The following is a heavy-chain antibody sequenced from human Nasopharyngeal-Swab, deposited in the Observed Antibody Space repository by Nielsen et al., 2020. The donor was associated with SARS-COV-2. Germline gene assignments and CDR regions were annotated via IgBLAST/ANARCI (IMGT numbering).Heavy chain of an antibody. CDR3: ATIEISGKGAYYYYMDV. V-gene: IGHV1-24*01. CDR2: FDPEDGET. Sequence: VRQMPGKGLEWTGGFDPEDGETIYAQKFQGRVTMTEDTSTDTAYMELSSLRSEDTAVYYCATIEISGKGAYYYYMDVWGKGTTVTVSS. J-gene: IGHJ6*03. D-gene: IGHD3-10*01.